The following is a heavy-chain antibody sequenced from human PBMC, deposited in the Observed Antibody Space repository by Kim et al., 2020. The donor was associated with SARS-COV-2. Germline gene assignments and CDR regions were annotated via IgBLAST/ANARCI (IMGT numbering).Heavy chain of an antibody. CDR2: IYYSGST. D-gene: IGHD3-16*01. CDR3: ARGGDP. J-gene: IGHJ5*02. Sequence: SETLSLTCTVSGGSISSYYWSWIRQPPGKGLEWKGYIYYSGSTNYNPSLKSRVSISVDTSKNKYSLKLSSGTAADTAVYYGARGGDPWGQGTLGTVSS. CDR1: GGSISSYY. V-gene: IGHV4-59*01.